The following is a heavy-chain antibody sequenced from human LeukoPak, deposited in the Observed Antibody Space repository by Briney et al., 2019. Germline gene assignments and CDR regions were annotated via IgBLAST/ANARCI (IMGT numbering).Heavy chain of an antibody. Sequence: SETLSLTCAVYGGSFRGFHWSWIRQPPGKGLEWIGEINHSGSTNYNPSLKSRVTISVDTSKNHFSLKLSSVTAADTAVYYCARHWNLLYYFDYWGHGTLVTVSS. D-gene: IGHD1-1*01. V-gene: IGHV4-34*01. CDR3: ARHWNLLYYFDY. CDR2: INHSGST. J-gene: IGHJ4*01. CDR1: GGSFRGFH.